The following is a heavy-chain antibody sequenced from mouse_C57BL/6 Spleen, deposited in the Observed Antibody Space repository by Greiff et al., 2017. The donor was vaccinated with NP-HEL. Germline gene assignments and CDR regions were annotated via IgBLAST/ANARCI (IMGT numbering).Heavy chain of an antibody. Sequence: QVQLQQSGAELVKISCKASGYAFSSYWMNWVKQRPGKGLEWIGQIYPGDGDTNYNGQFKGKATLTADKSSSTAYMQLSSLTSEDSAVYFCARSKLLNYFDYWGQGTTLTVSS. CDR2: IYPGDGDT. V-gene: IGHV1-80*01. CDR3: ARSKLLNYFDY. D-gene: IGHD1-1*01. CDR1: GYAFSSYW. J-gene: IGHJ2*01.